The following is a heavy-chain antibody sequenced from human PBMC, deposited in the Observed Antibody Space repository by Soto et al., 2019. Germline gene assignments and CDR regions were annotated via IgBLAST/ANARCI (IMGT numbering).Heavy chain of an antibody. J-gene: IGHJ5*02. CDR3: ARDGIVDIVARNWLDP. V-gene: IGHV3-30-3*01. D-gene: IGHD5-12*01. CDR1: GFTFSSYA. CDR2: ISYDGSNK. Sequence: PGGSLRLSCAASGFTFSSYAMHWVRQAPGKGLEWVAVISYDGSNKYYADSVKGRFTISRDNSKNTLYLQMNSLRAEDTAVYYCARDGIVDIVARNWLDPWGQGTLVTVSS.